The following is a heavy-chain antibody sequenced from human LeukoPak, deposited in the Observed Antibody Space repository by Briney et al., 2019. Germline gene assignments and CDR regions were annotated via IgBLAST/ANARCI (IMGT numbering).Heavy chain of an antibody. D-gene: IGHD2-8*01. V-gene: IGHV4-59*08. CDR2: IYYSGST. CDR3: ARAPLGYAFDY. Sequence: SETLSLTCTVSGGSIGSYYWSWIRQPPGKGLEWIGYIYYSGSTNYNPSLKSRVTISVDTSKNQFSLKLSSVTAADTAVFYCARAPLGYAFDYWGQGSLVTVSS. CDR1: GGSIGSYY. J-gene: IGHJ4*02.